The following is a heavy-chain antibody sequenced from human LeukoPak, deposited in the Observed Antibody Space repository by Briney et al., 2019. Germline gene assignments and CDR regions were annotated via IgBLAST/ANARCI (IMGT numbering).Heavy chain of an antibody. CDR1: GFTFSSYD. J-gene: IGHJ3*02. Sequence: GGSLRLSCAASGFTFSSYDMHWVRQAPGKGLEWVAFIRYDGSNKYYADSVKGRFTISRDNSKNTLYLQMNSLRAEDTAVYYCAKVDRSGSRYDAFDIWGQGTMVTVSS. V-gene: IGHV3-30*02. D-gene: IGHD1-26*01. CDR2: IRYDGSNK. CDR3: AKVDRSGSRYDAFDI.